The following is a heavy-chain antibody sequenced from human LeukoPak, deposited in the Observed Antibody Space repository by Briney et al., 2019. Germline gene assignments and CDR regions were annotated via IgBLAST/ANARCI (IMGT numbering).Heavy chain of an antibody. CDR3: AKSHSSGWYEVGTAIDY. CDR2: ISWNSGSI. Sequence: PGRSLRLSCAASGFTFDDYAMHWVRQAPGKGLEWVSGISWNSGSIGYADSVKGRFTISRDNAKNSLYLQMNSLRAEDMALYHCAKSHSSGWYEVGTAIDYWGQGTLVTVSS. D-gene: IGHD6-19*01. V-gene: IGHV3-9*03. J-gene: IGHJ4*02. CDR1: GFTFDDYA.